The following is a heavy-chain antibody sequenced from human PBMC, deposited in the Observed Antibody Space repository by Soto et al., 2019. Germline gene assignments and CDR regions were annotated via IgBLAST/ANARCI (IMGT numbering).Heavy chain of an antibody. CDR2: IIPIFGTA. CDR1: GGTFSSYA. CDR3: ARGNGSGSYYKNYYYYYGMDV. Sequence: QVQLVQSGAEVKKPGSSVKVSCKASGGTFSSYAISWVRQAPGQGLEWMGGIIPIFGTANYAQKFQGRVTITADESTSTAYMELSSLRSEDTAVYYCARGNGSGSYYKNYYYYYGMDVWGQGTTVTVSS. V-gene: IGHV1-69*01. D-gene: IGHD3-10*01. J-gene: IGHJ6*02.